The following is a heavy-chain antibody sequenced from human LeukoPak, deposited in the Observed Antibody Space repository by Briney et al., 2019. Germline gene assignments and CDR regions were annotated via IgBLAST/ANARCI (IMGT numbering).Heavy chain of an antibody. CDR1: GFTFSHYA. CDR3: AKSAYDFWSSFDY. V-gene: IGHV3-23*01. D-gene: IGHD3-3*01. Sequence: PGGSLRLSCAASGFTFSHYAMSWVRQAPGKVLEWVSTLSGSAITTYYADSVKGRFTISRDNSKNTLFLQMSSLRVEDTAVYYCAKSAYDFWSSFDYWGQGTLVTVSS. CDR2: LSGSAITT. J-gene: IGHJ4*02.